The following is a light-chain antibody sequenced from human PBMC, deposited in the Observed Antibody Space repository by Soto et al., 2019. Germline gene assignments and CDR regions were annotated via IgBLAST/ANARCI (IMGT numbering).Light chain of an antibody. J-gene: IGKJ1*01. V-gene: IGKV1-17*01. CDR2: GAS. CDR1: QGIRTD. CDR3: QQYNNWPRT. Sequence: DIQMTQSPSSLSASVGDRVTITCRASQGIRTDLVWYQQKPGKAPTRLIYGASSLQSGVPSRFSGSGSGTEFTLTISSLQPEDFATYYCQQYNNWPRTFGQGTKVEIK.